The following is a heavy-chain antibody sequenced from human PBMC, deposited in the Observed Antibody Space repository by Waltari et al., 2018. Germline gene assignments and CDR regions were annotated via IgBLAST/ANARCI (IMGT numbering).Heavy chain of an antibody. CDR2: IYTSGST. D-gene: IGHD1-26*01. CDR3: ASSFGSYYFDY. CDR1: GGSISSGSYY. V-gene: IGHV4-61*02. J-gene: IGHJ4*02. Sequence: QVQLQESGPGLVKPSQTLSLTCTVSGGSISSGSYYWSWIRQPAGKGLEWIGRIYTSGSTNYNPSLKSRVTISVDTSKNQFSLKLSSVTAADTAVYYCASSFGSYYFDYWGQGTLVTVSS.